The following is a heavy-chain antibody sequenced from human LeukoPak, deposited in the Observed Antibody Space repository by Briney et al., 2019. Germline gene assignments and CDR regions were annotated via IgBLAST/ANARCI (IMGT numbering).Heavy chain of an antibody. Sequence: GGSLRLSCAPSGLTFSSYAMSWVRQAPGKGREWVSAISGSGGSTYYAHSVKGRFTISRDNSKNTLYLQMNSLIAEDTAVYYCAKAVYYYDSSGYLWGQGTLVTVSS. J-gene: IGHJ4*02. V-gene: IGHV3-23*01. CDR1: GLTFSSYA. D-gene: IGHD3-22*01. CDR3: AKAVYYYDSSGYL. CDR2: ISGSGGST.